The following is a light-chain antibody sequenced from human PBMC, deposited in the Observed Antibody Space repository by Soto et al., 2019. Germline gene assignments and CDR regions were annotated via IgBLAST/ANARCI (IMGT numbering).Light chain of an antibody. Sequence: QSVLTQPRSVSGSPGQSVTISCTGTSSDVGGYNYVSRYQQHPGKAPKLMIYDVSKRPSGVPDRFSGSKSGNTASLTISGLQAEDEADYYCCSYAGSYYVFGTGTNLTVL. CDR1: SSDVGGYNY. V-gene: IGLV2-11*01. CDR2: DVS. J-gene: IGLJ1*01. CDR3: CSYAGSYYV.